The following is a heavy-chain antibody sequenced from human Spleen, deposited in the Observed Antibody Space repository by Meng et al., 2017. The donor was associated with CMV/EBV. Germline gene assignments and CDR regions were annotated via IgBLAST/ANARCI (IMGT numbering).Heavy chain of an antibody. D-gene: IGHD3-10*01. J-gene: IGHJ4*02. Sequence: SETLSLTCTVFGDSVSSGSYYWSWIRQPPGKGLEWIGYISHSGSSNYNPSLKSRVTISLDTSNNQFSLRLSSVTAADTAIYYCAREESGRGVIPYYFDYWGQGTLVTVSS. CDR2: ISHSGSS. CDR1: GDSVSSGSYY. V-gene: IGHV4-61*01. CDR3: AREESGRGVIPYYFDY.